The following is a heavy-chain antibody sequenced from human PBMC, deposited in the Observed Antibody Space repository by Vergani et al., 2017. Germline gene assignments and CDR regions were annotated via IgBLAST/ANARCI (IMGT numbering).Heavy chain of an antibody. CDR3: ASDTHSGQRADR. D-gene: IGHD6-19*01. V-gene: IGHV4-59*11. Sequence: QVQLQASGPGLVKSSETLSLTCSVSFDSIRNLYCNWIRQPPGKGLAWIGSIHYSENTNYNPSLKTRVTISVDTSKNQFSLTLTSVTAADTAVYYCASDTHSGQRADRWGQGIRVTVTS. CDR1: FDSIRNLY. CDR2: IHYSENT. J-gene: IGHJ5*02.